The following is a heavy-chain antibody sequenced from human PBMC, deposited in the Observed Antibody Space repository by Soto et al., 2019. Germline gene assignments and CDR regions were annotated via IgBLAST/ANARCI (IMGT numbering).Heavy chain of an antibody. D-gene: IGHD5-18*01. CDR2: ISWNSGNI. V-gene: IGHV3-9*01. Sequence: HLVESGGALVQPGRSLRLSCAASGFTFDDYAMYWVRQVLGKGLEWVSSISWNSGNIGYADSVKGRFTTSRDNAENSLYLQMNSLRPEDTALYYCVRSKGGYSYGTPFDYWGQGTLVTVSS. CDR1: GFTFDDYA. J-gene: IGHJ4*02. CDR3: VRSKGGYSYGTPFDY.